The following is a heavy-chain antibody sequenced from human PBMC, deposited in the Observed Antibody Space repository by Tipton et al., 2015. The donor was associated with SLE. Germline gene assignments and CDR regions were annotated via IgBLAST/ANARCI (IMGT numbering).Heavy chain of an antibody. Sequence: TLSLTCTVSGGSINSSSYYWGWTRQPPGKGLEWIGSIYYSGSTYYNPSLKSRVTISVDTSKNQFSLKLSSVTAADTAVYYCARGGYCTGGVCYNWYFDLWGRGTLVTVSS. D-gene: IGHD2-8*02. V-gene: IGHV4-39*01. J-gene: IGHJ2*01. CDR1: GGSINSSSYY. CDR2: IYYSGST. CDR3: ARGGYCTGGVCYNWYFDL.